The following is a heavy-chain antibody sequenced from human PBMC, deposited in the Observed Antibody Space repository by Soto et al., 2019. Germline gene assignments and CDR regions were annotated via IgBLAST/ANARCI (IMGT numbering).Heavy chain of an antibody. V-gene: IGHV3-21*01. CDR2: ITSASSYK. D-gene: IGHD2-2*01. CDR3: AREVDHAFDI. Sequence: EVRLVEAGGGLVKPGGSLRLSCAGSGFTFSSDPMHWVRQAPGKGLEWVSSITSASSYKYYGDSVKGRFTISRDNANNSLYLQMNSLRAEDTAVYYCAREVDHAFDIWGQGTMVTVSS. CDR1: GFTFSSDP. J-gene: IGHJ3*02.